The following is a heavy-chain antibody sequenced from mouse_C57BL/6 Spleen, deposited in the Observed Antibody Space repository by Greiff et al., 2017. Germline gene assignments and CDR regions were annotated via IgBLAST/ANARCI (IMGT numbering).Heavy chain of an antibody. Sequence: EVKLVESGGGLVKPGGSLKLSCAASGFTFSSYAMSWVRQTPEKRLEWVATISAGGSYTYYPDNVKGRFTISRDNAKNNLYLQMSHLKSEDTAMYYCAREGGLRLYYYFDFWGTGTTVTVSS. J-gene: IGHJ1*03. CDR2: ISAGGSYT. CDR1: GFTFSSYA. CDR3: AREGGLRLYYYFDF. V-gene: IGHV5-4*01. D-gene: IGHD2-4*01.